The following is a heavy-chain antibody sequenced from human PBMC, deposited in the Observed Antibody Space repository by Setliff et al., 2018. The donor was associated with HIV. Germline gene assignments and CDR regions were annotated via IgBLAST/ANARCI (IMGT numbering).Heavy chain of an antibody. CDR2: LHASGNS. CDR3: ARAAAGNTGPFDL. V-gene: IGHV4-4*07. CDR1: GGSISTYY. D-gene: IGHD4-17*01. J-gene: IGHJ4*02. Sequence: PSETLSLTCTVSGGSISTYYWSWIRQPAGKGLEWVGRLHASGNSNYSPSLKSRVNMSVDTSKSQFSLKVMSVTAADTAVYYCARAAAGNTGPFDLWGQGSPVTVS.